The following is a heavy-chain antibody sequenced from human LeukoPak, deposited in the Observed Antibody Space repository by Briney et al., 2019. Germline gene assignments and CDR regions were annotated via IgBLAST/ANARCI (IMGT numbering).Heavy chain of an antibody. D-gene: IGHD3-22*01. CDR2: IYHSGST. Sequence: PSETLSLTCTVSGYSISSGYFWGWIRQPPGKGLEWIGSIYHSGSTSYNPSLKSRVTISVDTSKNQFYLKLSSLTAADTAVYYCARRDDSSGYHKIFDYWGPGTLVTVSS. V-gene: IGHV4-38-2*02. CDR1: GYSISSGYF. J-gene: IGHJ4*02. CDR3: ARRDDSSGYHKIFDY.